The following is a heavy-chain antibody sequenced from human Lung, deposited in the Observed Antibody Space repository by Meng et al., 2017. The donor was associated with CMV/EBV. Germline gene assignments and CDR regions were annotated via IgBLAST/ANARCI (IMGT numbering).Heavy chain of an antibody. Sequence: ASGYTFTGYYMHWVRHAPGQGLEWMGWINPNSGGTNYAQKFQGRVTMTRDTSISTAYMELSRLRSDDTAVYYCARDLTVIVGPVNDYWGQGTLVTVSS. CDR3: ARDLTVIVGPVNDY. V-gene: IGHV1-2*02. CDR1: GYTFTGYY. CDR2: INPNSGGT. J-gene: IGHJ4*02. D-gene: IGHD1-26*01.